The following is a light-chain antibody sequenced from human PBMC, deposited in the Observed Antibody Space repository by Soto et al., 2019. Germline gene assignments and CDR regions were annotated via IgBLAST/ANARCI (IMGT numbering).Light chain of an antibody. Sequence: EIVMTQSPATLSVSPGDRVTLSCRASQSVSSDLAWYQQRPGQAPRLLIYGASTRATGIPARFSGTGSGTEFTLTISSLQSEDFAVYYCQQRSNWPITFGQGTRLEIK. J-gene: IGKJ5*01. CDR2: GAS. CDR1: QSVSSD. V-gene: IGKV3-15*01. CDR3: QQRSNWPIT.